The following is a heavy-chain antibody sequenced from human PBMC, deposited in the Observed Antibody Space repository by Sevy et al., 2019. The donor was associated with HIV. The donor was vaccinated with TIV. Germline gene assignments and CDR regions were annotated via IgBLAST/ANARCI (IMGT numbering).Heavy chain of an antibody. CDR2: IKSDGSET. D-gene: IGHD3-16*01. V-gene: IGHV3-7*01. CDR1: GFTFKNFR. Sequence: GGSLRLSCAASGFTFKNFRMSWLRQAPGKGLEWVANIKSDGSETFYVDSVRGRFTISRDNAKNSLYLQMNTLRAEDTAVYYCARDPERGALDLWGQGIVVTVSS. J-gene: IGHJ4*02. CDR3: ARDPERGALDL.